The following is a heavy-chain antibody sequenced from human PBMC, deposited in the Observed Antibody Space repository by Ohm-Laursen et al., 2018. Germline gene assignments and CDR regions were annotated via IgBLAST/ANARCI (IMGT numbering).Heavy chain of an antibody. Sequence: SLRLSCAASGFTFSSYGMHWVRQAPGKGLEWVANIKQDGSEKYYVDSVKGRITISRDNAKNSLYLQMNSLRDEDTALYYCAKGRGIAVADPFDYWGQGTLVTVSS. J-gene: IGHJ4*02. CDR2: IKQDGSEK. CDR3: AKGRGIAVADPFDY. CDR1: GFTFSSYG. V-gene: IGHV3-7*03. D-gene: IGHD6-19*01.